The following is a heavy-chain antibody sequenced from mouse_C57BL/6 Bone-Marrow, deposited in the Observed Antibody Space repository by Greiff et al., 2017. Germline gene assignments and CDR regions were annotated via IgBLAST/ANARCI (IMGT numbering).Heavy chain of an antibody. CDR3: AAGDY. V-gene: IGHV1-50*01. J-gene: IGHJ2*01. CDR2: IDPSDSYT. CDR1: GYTFTSYS. Sequence: VQLQQPGAELVKPGASVKLSCKASGYTFTSYSMQWVKQRPGQGLEWIGEIDPSDSYTNYNQKFKGKATLTVDTSSSTAYMQLSSLTSEGSAVYYCAAGDYGGQGTALTVSS.